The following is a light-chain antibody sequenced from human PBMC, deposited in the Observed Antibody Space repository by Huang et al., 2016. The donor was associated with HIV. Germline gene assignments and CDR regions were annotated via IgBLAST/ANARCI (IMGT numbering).Light chain of an antibody. Sequence: DIQMTQSPPSLSASVGDRVTITCQAVQDISNKLNWFQQKPGKAPQLLIYDASDLQRGVPSRCSGSGSGTDFTFTISSLQPEDVGTYYCQQYDDLPYTFGQGTKLEI. CDR3: QQYDDLPYT. CDR2: DAS. V-gene: IGKV1-33*01. CDR1: QDISNK. J-gene: IGKJ2*01.